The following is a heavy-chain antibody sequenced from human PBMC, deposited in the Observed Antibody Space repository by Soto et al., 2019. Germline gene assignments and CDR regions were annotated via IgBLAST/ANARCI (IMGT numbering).Heavy chain of an antibody. CDR1: GFTFSNAG. CDR2: IKSKTDGGTT. V-gene: IGHV3-15*07. CDR3: TTDLYTSPNDY. Sequence: VGSLRLSCAASGFTFSNAGRNWVRKAPGKGLEWVGRIKSKTDGGTTDYAAPVKGRFTISRDDSKNTLYLQMNSLKTEDTAVYYCTTDLYTSPNDYCGQGALLTVSS. J-gene: IGHJ4*02. D-gene: IGHD2-2*02.